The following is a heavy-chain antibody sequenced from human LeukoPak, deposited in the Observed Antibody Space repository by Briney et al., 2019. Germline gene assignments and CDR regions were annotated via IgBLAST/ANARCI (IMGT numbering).Heavy chain of an antibody. V-gene: IGHV3-21*01. Sequence: GGSLRLSCAAPGFTFSSYSMNWVRQAPGKGLEWVSSISSSSSYIYYADSVKGRFTISRDNAKNSLYLQMNSLRAEDTAVYYCARDRARSYYYDSSGYYSPLDYWGQGTLVTVSS. D-gene: IGHD3-22*01. CDR2: ISSSSSYI. CDR3: ARDRARSYYYDSSGYYSPLDY. CDR1: GFTFSSYS. J-gene: IGHJ4*02.